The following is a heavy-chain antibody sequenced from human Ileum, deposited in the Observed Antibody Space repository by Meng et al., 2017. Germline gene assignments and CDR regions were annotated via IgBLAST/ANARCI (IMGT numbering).Heavy chain of an antibody. Sequence: SETLSLTCTVSGGSVSSGTYYWSWLRQPPGKGLEWIGCIYYSGTTNYNPSLKSRVTISVDTSKNQFSLKLSSVTPADTAVYFCARDRVPGKYWGQGTLVTVSS. CDR3: ARDRVPGKY. CDR2: IYYSGTT. CDR1: GGSVSSGTYY. V-gene: IGHV4-61*01. D-gene: IGHD1-14*01. J-gene: IGHJ4*02.